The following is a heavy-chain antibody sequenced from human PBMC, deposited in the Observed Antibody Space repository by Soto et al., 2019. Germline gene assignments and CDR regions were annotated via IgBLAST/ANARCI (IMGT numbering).Heavy chain of an antibody. V-gene: IGHV3-21*06. Sequence: GGSLRLSCAASRFTFTRYSMNWVRQAPGKGLEWVSSISSTTNYIYYGDSMKGRFTISRDNAKNSLYLEMNSLRAEDTAVYYCARESEDLTSNFDYWGQGTLVTVSS. J-gene: IGHJ4*02. CDR3: ARESEDLTSNFDY. CDR1: RFTFTRYS. CDR2: ISSTTNYI.